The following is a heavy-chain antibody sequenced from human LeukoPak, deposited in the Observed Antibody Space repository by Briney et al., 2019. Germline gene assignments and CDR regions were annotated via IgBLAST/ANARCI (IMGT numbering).Heavy chain of an antibody. D-gene: IGHD6-13*01. CDR2: IYYSGTT. CDR3: ARDSVAAQTTDY. V-gene: IGHV4-59*12. Sequence: SETLSLTCTVSGGSISSYYWSWIRQPPGKGLEWIGYIYYSGTTKYNPSLKSRVTISVDTSKNQFSLKLSSVTAADTAVYYCARDSVAAQTTDYWGQGTLVTVSS. CDR1: GGSISSYY. J-gene: IGHJ4*02.